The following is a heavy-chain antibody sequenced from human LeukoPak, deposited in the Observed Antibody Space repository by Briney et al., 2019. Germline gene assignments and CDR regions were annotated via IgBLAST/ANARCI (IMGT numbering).Heavy chain of an antibody. J-gene: IGHJ5*02. CDR1: GYTFTHYY. D-gene: IGHD1-26*01. CDR3: ARSSSRGNWFDP. CDR2: TNPKSTGT. V-gene: IGHV1-2*02. Sequence: GTSVKIPCKASGYTFTHYYMHWVRQAPGHGLEWVGWTNPKSTGTNHAQKCQGRVSMNRDTSTSTAYMELGWLTSADTAVYYCARSSSRGNWFDPWGQGTLVTVSS.